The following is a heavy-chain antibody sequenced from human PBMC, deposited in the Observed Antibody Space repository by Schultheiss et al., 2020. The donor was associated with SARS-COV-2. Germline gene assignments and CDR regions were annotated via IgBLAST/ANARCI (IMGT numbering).Heavy chain of an antibody. CDR2: ISGSGGST. CDR3: FVAAAGTVDRNYYMDV. D-gene: IGHD6-13*01. CDR1: GFTVSSNY. J-gene: IGHJ6*03. Sequence: GGSLRLSCAASGFTVSSNYMSWVRQAPGKGLEWVSAISGSGGSTYYADSVKGRFTISRDNSKNTLYLQMNSLRAEDTAVYYCFVAAAGTVDRNYYMDVWGKGTTVTVSS. V-gene: IGHV3-23*01.